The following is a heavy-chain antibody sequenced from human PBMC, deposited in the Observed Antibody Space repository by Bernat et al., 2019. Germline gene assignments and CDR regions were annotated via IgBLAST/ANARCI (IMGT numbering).Heavy chain of an antibody. CDR3: ARVRNGYYYLDV. Sequence: EVQLVESGGGLIQPGGSLRLSCAASGFTVSSNYMSWVRQAPGKGLEWVSVIYSGGSTYYAASVKGRFPISRANSTHTLYLQMNSLRAEDTAVYYCARVRNGYYYLDVWGKGTTVTVSS. V-gene: IGHV3-53*01. CDR2: IYSGGST. CDR1: GFTVSSNY. J-gene: IGHJ6*03.